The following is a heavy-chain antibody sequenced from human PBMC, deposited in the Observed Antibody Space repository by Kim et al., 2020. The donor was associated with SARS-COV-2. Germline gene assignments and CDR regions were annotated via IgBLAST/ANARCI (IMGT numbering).Heavy chain of an antibody. Sequence: GGSLRLSCAASGFSFSSPWMSWVRQAPGKGLESVATINGDGSDKSYVDSVKGRFSISRHNTDNTLHLQMNSLRAEDSGIYYCAKYLRAFGMDVWGQGTTV. CDR3: AKYLRAFGMDV. CDR2: INGDGSDK. J-gene: IGHJ6*02. CDR1: GFSFSSPW. V-gene: IGHV3-7*01. D-gene: IGHD3-3*02.